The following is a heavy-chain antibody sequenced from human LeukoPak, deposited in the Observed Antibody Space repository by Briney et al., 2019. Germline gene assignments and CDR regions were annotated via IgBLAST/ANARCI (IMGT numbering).Heavy chain of an antibody. CDR2: ISSNGGST. CDR1: GFTFSSYA. D-gene: IGHD4-17*01. V-gene: IGHV3-64*02. J-gene: IGHJ3*02. CDR3: ARDRDYGDYHDAFDI. Sequence: PGGSLRLSCAASGFTFSSYAMHWVRQAPGKGLECVSAISSNGGSTYYADSVKGGFTISRDNYKNTLYLQMDSLRAEDMAVYYCARDRDYGDYHDAFDIWGQGTVVTVSS.